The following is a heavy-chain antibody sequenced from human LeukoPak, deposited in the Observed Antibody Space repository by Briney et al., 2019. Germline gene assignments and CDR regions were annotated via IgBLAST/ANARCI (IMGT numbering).Heavy chain of an antibody. J-gene: IGHJ3*02. CDR3: AKAYYDILTGWGGNALGI. V-gene: IGHV3-30*18. Sequence: TGGSLRLSCAASGXTFSSYGMHWVRQAPGKGLEWVAVISYDGSNKNYADSVKGRFTVSRDNSKNTLHLQMNSLRAEDTAVYHCAKAYYDILTGWGGNALGIWGQGTMVTVSS. CDR2: ISYDGSNK. CDR1: GXTFSSYG. D-gene: IGHD3-9*01.